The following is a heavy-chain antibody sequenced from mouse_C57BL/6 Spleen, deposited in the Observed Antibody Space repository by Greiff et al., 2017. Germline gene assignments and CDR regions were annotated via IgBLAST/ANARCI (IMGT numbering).Heavy chain of an antibody. V-gene: IGHV1-82*01. CDR3: ANGKGYAMDY. J-gene: IGHJ4*01. Sequence: QVQLKESGPELVKPGASVKISCKASGYAFSSSWMNWVKQRPGQGLEWIGRIYPGDGDNNCNGKVKGKATLTAAKSSSTAYMQLSSLTSEDSAVYFCANGKGYAMDYWGQGTSVTVSS. CDR2: IYPGDGDN. CDR1: GYAFSSSW. D-gene: IGHD2-1*01.